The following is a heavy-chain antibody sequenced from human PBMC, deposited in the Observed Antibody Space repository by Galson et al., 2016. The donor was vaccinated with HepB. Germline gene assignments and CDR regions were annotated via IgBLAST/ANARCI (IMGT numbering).Heavy chain of an antibody. V-gene: IGHV2-5*02. D-gene: IGHD2-21*01. Sequence: PALVKPTQTLTLTCTFSGFSFSTSGVAVGWIRQPPGKALEWLATIYWDDDSRYSPSLKSRITIWKDTSKSQAVLTMTNMDPVDTATYYWAHRRLSEFPTGFDCWGPGTLVTVSS. CDR3: AHRRLSEFPTGFDC. CDR1: GFSFSTSGVA. J-gene: IGHJ4*02. CDR2: IYWDDDS.